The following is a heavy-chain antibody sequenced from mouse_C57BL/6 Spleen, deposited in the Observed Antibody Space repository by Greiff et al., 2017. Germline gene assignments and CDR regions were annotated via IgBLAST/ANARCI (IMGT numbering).Heavy chain of an antibody. D-gene: IGHD2-3*01. CDR1: GYSITSGYY. CDR2: ISYDGSN. Sequence: EVHLVESGPGLVKPSQSLSLTCSVTGYSITSGYYWNWIRQFPGNKLEWMGYISYDGSNNYNPSLKNRISITRDTSKNQFFLKLNSVTTEDTATYYCARDHDGYYEGYWGQGTTLTVSS. V-gene: IGHV3-6*01. J-gene: IGHJ2*01. CDR3: ARDHDGYYEGY.